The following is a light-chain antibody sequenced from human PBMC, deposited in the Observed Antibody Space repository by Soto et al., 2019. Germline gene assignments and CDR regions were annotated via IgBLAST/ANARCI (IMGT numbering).Light chain of an antibody. J-gene: IGKJ5*01. Sequence: EIVLTQSPATLSLSPGERASLSCRSSQSVSSDLAWYQQKPGQAPRLLIYDASNRATGIPGRFGGSGSGTDFTLTISSLEPEDFAVYYCQQSTNWPAITFGQGTRLEI. CDR2: DAS. CDR3: QQSTNWPAIT. V-gene: IGKV3-11*01. CDR1: QSVSSD.